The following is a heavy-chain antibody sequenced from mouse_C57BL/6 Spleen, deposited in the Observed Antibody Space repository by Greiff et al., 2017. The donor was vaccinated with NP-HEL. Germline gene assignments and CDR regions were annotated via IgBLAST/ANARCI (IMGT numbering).Heavy chain of an antibody. CDR3: TYYPWFAY. CDR2: IDPENGDT. Sequence: VHVKQSGAELVRPGASVKLSCTASGFNIKDDYMHWVKQRPEQGLEWIGWIDPENGDTEYASKFQGKATITADTSSNTAYLQLSSLTSEDTAVYYCTYYPWFAYWGQGTLVTVSA. J-gene: IGHJ3*01. D-gene: IGHD1-1*01. CDR1: GFNIKDDY. V-gene: IGHV14-4*01.